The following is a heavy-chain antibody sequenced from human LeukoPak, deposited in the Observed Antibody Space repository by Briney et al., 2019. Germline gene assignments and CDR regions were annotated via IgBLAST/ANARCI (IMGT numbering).Heavy chain of an antibody. CDR1: GGSISSGGYY. Sequence: SETLSLTCTVSGGSISSGGYYWSWIRQHPGKGLEWIGYIHYSGSTYYNPSLKSRVTISVDTSKNQFSLKLSSVTAADTAVYYCASPIVGATVASDYWGQGTLVTVSS. J-gene: IGHJ4*02. CDR3: ASPIVGATVASDY. V-gene: IGHV4-31*03. CDR2: IHYSGST. D-gene: IGHD1-26*01.